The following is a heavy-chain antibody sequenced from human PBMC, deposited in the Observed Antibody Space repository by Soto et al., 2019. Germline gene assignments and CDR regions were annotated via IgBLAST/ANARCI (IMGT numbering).Heavy chain of an antibody. V-gene: IGHV3-72*01. J-gene: IGHJ6*02. D-gene: IGHD6-6*01. CDR2: SRKKADNYAT. CDR1: AFTFSSHH. Sequence: GGSLRLSCAASAFTFSSHHMVWVRQAPGKGLEWVGRSRKKADNYATEYAASVEGRFTISRDDSKNSLYLKMNSLKTEETDVYYCARDGGIADRPSYGMDVWGPATAVTVSS. CDR3: ARDGGIADRPSYGMDV.